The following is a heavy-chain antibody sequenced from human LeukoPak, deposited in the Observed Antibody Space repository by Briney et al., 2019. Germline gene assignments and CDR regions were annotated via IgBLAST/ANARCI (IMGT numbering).Heavy chain of an antibody. D-gene: IGHD3-3*01. CDR2: IYYSGST. CDR1: GGSISSYY. Sequence: PSETLSLTRTVSGGSISSYYWSWIRQPPGKGLEWIGYIYYSGSTSYNPSLKSRVTISVDTSKNQFSLKLSSVTAADTAVYYCARGYYDFWSGSTPEAFDIWGQGTMVTVSS. V-gene: IGHV4-59*01. CDR3: ARGYYDFWSGSTPEAFDI. J-gene: IGHJ3*02.